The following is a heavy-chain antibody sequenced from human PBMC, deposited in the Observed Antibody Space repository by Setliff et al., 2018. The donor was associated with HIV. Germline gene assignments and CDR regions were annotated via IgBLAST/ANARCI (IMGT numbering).Heavy chain of an antibody. CDR3: AREQVGFGPPRGMDV. J-gene: IGHJ6*02. V-gene: IGHV1-3*01. CDR1: GYTFSTYA. CDR2: INAGNGKT. D-gene: IGHD3-10*01. Sequence: ASVKVSCKASGYTFSTYAMHWVRQAPGQRLEWMGWINAGNGKTKYSQKFQGRVTIMRDTSASTACMELSSLRSEDTAVYYCAREQVGFGPPRGMDVWGQGTTVTVSS.